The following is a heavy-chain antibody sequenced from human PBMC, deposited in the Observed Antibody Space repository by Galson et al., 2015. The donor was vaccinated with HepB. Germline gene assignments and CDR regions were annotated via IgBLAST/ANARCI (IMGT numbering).Heavy chain of an antibody. V-gene: IGHV1-18*04. Sequence: QSGAEVKKPGESLRISCKASGYTFTSYGISWVRQAPGQGLEWMGWISAYNGNTNYAQKLQGRVTMTTDTSTSTAYMELRSLRSDDTAVYYCARYGSGSYAHNFDYWGQGTLVTVSS. J-gene: IGHJ4*02. CDR3: ARYGSGSYAHNFDY. CDR1: GYTFTSYG. D-gene: IGHD3-10*01. CDR2: ISAYNGNT.